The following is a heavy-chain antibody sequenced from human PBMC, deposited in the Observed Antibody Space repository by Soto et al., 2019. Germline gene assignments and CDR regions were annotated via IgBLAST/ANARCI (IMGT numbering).Heavy chain of an antibody. CDR3: AKTHDSSGYPRYYFDY. CDR2: IIPIFGTA. Sequence: SVKVSCKDSGVTFRSYAISSLLQAPLQGLEWMGGIIPIFGTANYAQKFQGRVTITADESTSTAYMELSSLRSEDTAVYYCAKTHDSSGYPRYYFDYWGPGSLVTVSS. J-gene: IGHJ4*02. V-gene: IGHV1-69*13. CDR1: GVTFRSYA. D-gene: IGHD3-22*01.